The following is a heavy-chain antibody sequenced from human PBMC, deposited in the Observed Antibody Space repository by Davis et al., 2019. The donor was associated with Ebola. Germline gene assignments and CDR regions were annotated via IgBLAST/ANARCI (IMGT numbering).Heavy chain of an antibody. CDR3: ARTSLAATLFGLYYYMDV. V-gene: IGHV2-70*01. CDR1: GFSLSTSGMC. D-gene: IGHD2-15*01. Sequence: SGPTLVKPTQTLTLTCTFSGFSLSTSGMCVSWIRQPPGKALEWLALIDWDDDKYYSTSLKTRLTISKDTSKNQVVLTMTNMDPVDTATYYCARTSLAATLFGLYYYMDVWGKGTTVTVSS. CDR2: IDWDDDK. J-gene: IGHJ6*03.